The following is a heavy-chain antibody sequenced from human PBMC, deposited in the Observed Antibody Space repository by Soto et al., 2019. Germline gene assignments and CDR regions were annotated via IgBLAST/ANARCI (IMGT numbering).Heavy chain of an antibody. CDR2: ISWNSGSI. D-gene: IGHD2-15*01. CDR1: GFTFDDYA. Sequence: HPGGSLRLSCAASGFTFDDYAMHWVRQAPGKGLEWVSGISWNSGSIVYADSVKGRFTISRDNAKNSLYLQMNSLRAEDTALYYCAKDLIGYCSGGSCSVDYWGQGTLVTVSS. J-gene: IGHJ4*02. CDR3: AKDLIGYCSGGSCSVDY. V-gene: IGHV3-9*01.